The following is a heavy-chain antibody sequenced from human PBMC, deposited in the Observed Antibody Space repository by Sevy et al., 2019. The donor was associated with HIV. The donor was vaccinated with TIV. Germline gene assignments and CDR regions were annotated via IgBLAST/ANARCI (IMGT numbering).Heavy chain of an antibody. J-gene: IGHJ3*02. Sequence: GGSLRLSCAASGFTFSNYTMSWVRQAPGTGLECVSSISSNSDHIHYADSVKGRFTISRDNTENSLYLQMNSLRAEDTAVYYCARHSECNYGIPGAFDIWGQGTMVTVSS. CDR1: GFTFSNYT. V-gene: IGHV3-21*01. CDR3: ARHSECNYGIPGAFDI. D-gene: IGHD5-18*01. CDR2: ISSNSDHI.